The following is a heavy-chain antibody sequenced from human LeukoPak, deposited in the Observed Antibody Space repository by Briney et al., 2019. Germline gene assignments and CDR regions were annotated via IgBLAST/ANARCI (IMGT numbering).Heavy chain of an antibody. Sequence: QPGGPRKFPWGAPGLTFGSYAMSWVGRAPGKGWRWVSAISAGGGSTYYADSVKGRFTISRDNSKNTLYLQMNSLRAEDTALYYCARTAMGDYVRFPNDYWGQGTLVTVSS. CDR3: ARTAMGDYVRFPNDY. CDR1: GLTFGSYA. D-gene: IGHD4-17*01. CDR2: ISAGGGST. J-gene: IGHJ4*02. V-gene: IGHV3-23*01.